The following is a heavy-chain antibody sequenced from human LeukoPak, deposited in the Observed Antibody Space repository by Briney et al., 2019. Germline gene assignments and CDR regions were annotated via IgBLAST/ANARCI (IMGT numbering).Heavy chain of an antibody. V-gene: IGHV1-69*05. Sequence: GASVKVSCKASGGTFSSYAIRWVRQAPGQGLEWMGGIIPIFGTANYAQKFQGRVTITTDESTSTAYMELSSLRSEDTAVYYCARGGGMTTVTYFDYWGQGTLVTVSS. J-gene: IGHJ4*02. D-gene: IGHD4-17*01. CDR1: GGTFSSYA. CDR2: IIPIFGTA. CDR3: ARGGGMTTVTYFDY.